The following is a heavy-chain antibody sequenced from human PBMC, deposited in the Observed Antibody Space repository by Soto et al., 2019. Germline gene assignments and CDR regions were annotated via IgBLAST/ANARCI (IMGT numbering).Heavy chain of an antibody. J-gene: IGHJ4*02. CDR1: GFTFDDYT. Sequence: HPGGSLRLSCAASGFTFDDYTMHWVRQAPGRGLEWVSVITPNGGSTNYADSVKGRFTISRDNSKDSLYLQMKSLRTEDTALYYCVKDNGPTSGSSYGILEYWGQGTLVTVSS. V-gene: IGHV3-43*01. CDR3: VKDNGPTSGSSYGILEY. D-gene: IGHD3-9*01. CDR2: ITPNGGST.